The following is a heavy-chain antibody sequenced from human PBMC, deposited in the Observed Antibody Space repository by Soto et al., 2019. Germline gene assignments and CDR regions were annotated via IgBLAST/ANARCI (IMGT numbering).Heavy chain of an antibody. Sequence: QVQLVESGGGVVQPGRSLRLSCAASGFTFSSYGMHWVRQAPGKGLEWVAVISSDGSNKYYADSVKGRFTISRDNSKNTLYLQMNSLRAEDTAVYYCAKDLFGAQQLDPGYYYYGMDVWGQGTTVTVSS. D-gene: IGHD6-13*01. CDR1: GFTFSSYG. V-gene: IGHV3-30*18. CDR2: ISSDGSNK. J-gene: IGHJ6*02. CDR3: AKDLFGAQQLDPGYYYYGMDV.